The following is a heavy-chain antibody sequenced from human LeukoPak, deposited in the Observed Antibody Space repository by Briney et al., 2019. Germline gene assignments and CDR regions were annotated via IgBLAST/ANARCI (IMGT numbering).Heavy chain of an antibody. J-gene: IGHJ4*02. V-gene: IGHV3-53*01. CDR2: IYSGGST. Sequence: GGSLRLSCTVSGFTVSSDSMSWVRQAPGKGLEWVSFIYSGGSTHYSDSVKGRFTISRDNSKNTLYLQMNSLRAEDTAVYYCANLPNWGGDYWGQGTLVTVSS. D-gene: IGHD7-27*01. CDR3: ANLPNWGGDY. CDR1: GFTVSSDS.